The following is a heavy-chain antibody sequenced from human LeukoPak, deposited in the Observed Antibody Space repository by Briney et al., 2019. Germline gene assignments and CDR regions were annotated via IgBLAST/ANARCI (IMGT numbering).Heavy chain of an antibody. CDR1: GYTFTSCA. J-gene: IGHJ4*02. V-gene: IGHV1-3*04. CDR3: ARVGGGHYGALDY. D-gene: IGHD4/OR15-4a*01. CDR2: INTGNGNT. Sequence: ASVKVSCKTPGYTFTSCAIHWVRQAPGQRLEWMGWINTGNGNTKYSQNFQGRVTITRDTSASTAYMELSSLRSEDTAAYYCARVGGGHYGALDYWGQGTLVTVSS.